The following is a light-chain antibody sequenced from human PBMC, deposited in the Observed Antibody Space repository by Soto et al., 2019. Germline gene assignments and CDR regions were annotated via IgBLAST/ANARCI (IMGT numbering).Light chain of an antibody. CDR2: EVS. CDR1: SSDVGGYNY. Sequence: QSVLTQPRSVSGSPGQSVTISCTGTSSDVGGYNYVSWYQQHPGKAPKLLIYEVSKRAQGVPDRFSGSKSGNTASLTVSDLQSDDEADYYCCSSGGRSGFVVFGGGTTLTVL. CDR3: CSSGGRSGFVV. V-gene: IGLV2-11*01. J-gene: IGLJ2*01.